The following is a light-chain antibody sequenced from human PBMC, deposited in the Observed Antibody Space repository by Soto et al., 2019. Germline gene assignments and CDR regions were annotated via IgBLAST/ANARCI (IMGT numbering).Light chain of an antibody. CDR2: DVS. Sequence: QSALTQPASVSGSPGQSITISCTGTSSDVGSYNSVSWYQQHPGKAPKLIIYDVSHRPSGISYRFSGSKSGSTASLTISGLQAEDEADYYCGSYTSGSSHVFGSGTKLTVL. J-gene: IGLJ1*01. CDR3: GSYTSGSSHV. V-gene: IGLV2-14*03. CDR1: SSDVGSYNS.